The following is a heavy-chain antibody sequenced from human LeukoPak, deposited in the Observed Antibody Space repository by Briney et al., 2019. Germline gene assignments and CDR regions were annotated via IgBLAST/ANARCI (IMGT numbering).Heavy chain of an antibody. D-gene: IGHD2-15*01. V-gene: IGHV3-23*01. Sequence: GGSLRLSCAASGFTFSNYGMNWVRQAPGKGLEWVSTISGSGGSTYYTDSVKGRFTISRDNSKNTLYLQMNSLSAEDTAVYYCAKGILGYCSGGSCYPLDYWGQGTLVTVSS. CDR3: AKGILGYCSGGSCYPLDY. CDR1: GFTFSNYG. J-gene: IGHJ4*02. CDR2: ISGSGGST.